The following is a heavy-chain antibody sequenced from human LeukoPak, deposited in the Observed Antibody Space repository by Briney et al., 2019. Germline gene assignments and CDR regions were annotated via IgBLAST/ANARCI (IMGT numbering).Heavy chain of an antibody. Sequence: QPGGSLRLSCAASGFTFSSYWMSWVRQAPGKGLEWVANIKQDGSEKYYVDSVKGRFTISRDNAKNSLYLQMNSLRAEDTAVYYCARDGMGQLGIYYYYMDVWGKGTTVTVSS. CDR1: GFTFSSYW. D-gene: IGHD6-6*01. V-gene: IGHV3-7*01. J-gene: IGHJ6*03. CDR2: IKQDGSEK. CDR3: ARDGMGQLGIYYYYMDV.